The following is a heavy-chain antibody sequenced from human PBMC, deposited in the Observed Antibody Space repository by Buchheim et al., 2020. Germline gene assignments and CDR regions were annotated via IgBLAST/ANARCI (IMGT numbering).Heavy chain of an antibody. Sequence: EVQLVESGGGLVQPGGSLRLSCAASGFTFSSYWMSWVRQAPGKGLEWVANIKQDGSEKYYVDSVKGRFTISRDNAKNSLYLQMNRLRAEDTAVYYCARESPLLRGYSYGLYYYYYGMDVWGQGTT. CDR1: GFTFSSYW. J-gene: IGHJ6*02. CDR2: IKQDGSEK. D-gene: IGHD5-18*01. CDR3: ARESPLLRGYSYGLYYYYYGMDV. V-gene: IGHV3-7*03.